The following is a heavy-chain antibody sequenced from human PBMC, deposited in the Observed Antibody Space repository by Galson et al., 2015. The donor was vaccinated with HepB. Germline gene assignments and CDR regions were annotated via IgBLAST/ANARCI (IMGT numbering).Heavy chain of an antibody. Sequence: SLRLSCAASGFTFSSYGMHWVRQAPGKGLEWVAVISYDGSNKYYADSVKGRFTISRDNSKNTLYLQMNSLRAEDTAVYYCAKSHPANYYFDYWGQGTLVTASS. V-gene: IGHV3-30*18. CDR2: ISYDGSNK. J-gene: IGHJ4*02. CDR3: AKSHPANYYFDY. CDR1: GFTFSSYG.